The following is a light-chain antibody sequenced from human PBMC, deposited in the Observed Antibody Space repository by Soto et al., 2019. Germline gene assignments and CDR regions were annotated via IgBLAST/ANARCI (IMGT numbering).Light chain of an antibody. Sequence: QSVLTQPASVSGSPGQSITISCTGTSSDVGSYNLVSWYQQHPGKAPKVMIYEVSKRPSGVSNRFSGSTSGNTASLTISGLQAEDEADYYCCSYAGSSTYYVFGTGTKLTVL. CDR3: CSYAGSSTYYV. CDR1: SSDVGSYNL. CDR2: EVS. J-gene: IGLJ1*01. V-gene: IGLV2-23*02.